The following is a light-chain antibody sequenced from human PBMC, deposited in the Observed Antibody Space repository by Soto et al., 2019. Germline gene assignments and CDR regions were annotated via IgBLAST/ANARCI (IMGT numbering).Light chain of an antibody. V-gene: IGKV3-20*01. CDR3: QQSDKSLQKWT. J-gene: IGKJ1*01. Sequence: EIVLTQSPGTLSLSPGERAALSCGASQSVDSRYLAWFQQRPGQAPRLLIYGASSRAAGIPDRFSGSGSGTDFTLTISRLEPEDFAVYYCQQSDKSLQKWTFGQGTRVEIK. CDR2: GAS. CDR1: QSVDSRY.